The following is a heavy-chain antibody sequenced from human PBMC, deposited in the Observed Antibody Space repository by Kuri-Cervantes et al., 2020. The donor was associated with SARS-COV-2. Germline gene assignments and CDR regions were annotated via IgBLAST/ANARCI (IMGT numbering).Heavy chain of an antibody. CDR3: ARGGYDFWSGYYGEDYYYYYGMDV. V-gene: IGHV1-69*13. CDR2: IIPIFGTA. Sequence: SVQIFCKASGGTFSSYSISWVRQDPGQGLEWMGGIIPIFGTANYDQKSQGRVTITADESTSTAYMELSSLRSEDTAVYYCARGGYDFWSGYYGEDYYYYYGMDVWGQGTTVTVSS. CDR1: GGTFSSYS. J-gene: IGHJ6*02. D-gene: IGHD3-3*01.